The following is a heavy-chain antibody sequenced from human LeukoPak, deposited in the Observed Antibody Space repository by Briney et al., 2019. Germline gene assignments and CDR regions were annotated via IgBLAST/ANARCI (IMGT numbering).Heavy chain of an antibody. CDR3: AKGDSSTPKYYLGY. D-gene: IGHD3-22*01. CDR1: GFTFDDYA. J-gene: IGHJ4*02. V-gene: IGHV3-9*01. Sequence: GRPLRLSCAASGFTFDDYAMHWVRQAPGKGLEWVSGINWNSDSIDYADSVKGRFTISRDNAKNSLYLQMNSLRPEDTALYYCAKGDSSTPKYYLGYWGQGTLVTVSS. CDR2: INWNSDSI.